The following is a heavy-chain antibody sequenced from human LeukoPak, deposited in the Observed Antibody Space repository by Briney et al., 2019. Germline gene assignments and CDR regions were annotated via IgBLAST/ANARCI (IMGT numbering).Heavy chain of an antibody. D-gene: IGHD6-19*01. CDR3: AKEYTSGWYVVDY. V-gene: IGHV3-23*01. J-gene: IGHJ4*02. CDR2: ISDGGGST. Sequence: GGSLRLSCAASGFTFASYAMSWVRQAPGKGLQWVSAISDGGGSTYYADSVKGRFTISRDNSKNTLYLQMNNLRAEDTALYYCAKEYTSGWYVVDYWGQGTLVTVSS. CDR1: GFTFASYA.